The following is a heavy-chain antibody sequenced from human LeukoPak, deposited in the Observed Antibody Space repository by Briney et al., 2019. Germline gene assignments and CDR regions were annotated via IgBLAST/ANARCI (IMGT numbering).Heavy chain of an antibody. Sequence: QTGGSLRLSCAASGFTFGDYAMHWVGQAPGKGLEWVSLISGDGGTTYYADSVKGRFTISRDSSKNSLYLQMNSLRTEDTALYYCAKVLRGYCSGGSCYGYDFDYWGQGTLVTVSS. D-gene: IGHD2-15*01. J-gene: IGHJ4*02. CDR1: GFTFGDYA. V-gene: IGHV3-43*02. CDR2: ISGDGGTT. CDR3: AKVLRGYCSGGSCYGYDFDY.